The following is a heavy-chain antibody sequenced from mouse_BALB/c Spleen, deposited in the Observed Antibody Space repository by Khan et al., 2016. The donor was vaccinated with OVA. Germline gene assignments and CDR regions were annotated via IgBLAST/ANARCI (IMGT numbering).Heavy chain of an antibody. CDR1: GYSFTTYY. CDR2: IDPFSGGP. D-gene: IGHD2-2*01. Sequence: VQLQQSGPELMKPGTSVKISCKASGYSFTTYYIHWVIQTHGKSLEWIGYIDPFSGGPTYNQKFKGKATLTVDKSSNTAYIHLSNLTSEDSAVYYCTRHGYVAWFTYWGQGTLVTVSA. CDR3: TRHGYVAWFTY. J-gene: IGHJ3*01. V-gene: IGHV1S135*01.